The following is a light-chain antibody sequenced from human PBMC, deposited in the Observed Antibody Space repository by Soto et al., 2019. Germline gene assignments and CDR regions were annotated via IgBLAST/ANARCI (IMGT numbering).Light chain of an antibody. J-gene: IGLJ1*01. CDR3: SSHTSGSTRV. CDR2: EVT. Sequence: QSVLTQPASVSGSPGQSIAISCTGTFSDVGGYDYVSWYQQHPDKAPKLMIYEVTKRPSGFSNRFSGSKSGNTASLTIFGLQPEDEADYYCSSHTSGSTRVLGSGTKVTVL. CDR1: FSDVGGYDY. V-gene: IGLV2-14*01.